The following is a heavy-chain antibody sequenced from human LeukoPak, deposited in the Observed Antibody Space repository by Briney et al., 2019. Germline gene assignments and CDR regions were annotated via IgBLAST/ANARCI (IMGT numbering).Heavy chain of an antibody. V-gene: IGHV4-59*01. CDR1: GGSINNNY. D-gene: IGHD6-19*01. J-gene: IGHJ4*02. CDR3: AREANGGWYS. CDR2: IYYSGST. Sequence: SETLSLTCTVSGGSINNNYWSWFRQSPGKGLEWIGYIYYSGSTNYNPSLKSRVTISVDTSKNQFSLKLSSVTAADTAVYYCAREANGGWYSWGQGTLVTVSS.